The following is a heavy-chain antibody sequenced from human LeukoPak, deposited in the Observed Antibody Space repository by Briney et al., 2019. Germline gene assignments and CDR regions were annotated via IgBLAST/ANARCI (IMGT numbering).Heavy chain of an antibody. J-gene: IGHJ4*02. CDR2: ISPSGDIT. CDR1: GFTFSSYG. CDR3: AKDDAWLRFGE. Sequence: PGGSLRPSHAASGFTFSSYGMHSVRQDPGKGLEWASGISPSGDITYYADSVKGRFTISRDNSKNTLYLEVISLTAEDTAVYYCAKDDAWLRFGEWGQGTLVTVSS. D-gene: IGHD3-10*01. V-gene: IGHV3-23*01.